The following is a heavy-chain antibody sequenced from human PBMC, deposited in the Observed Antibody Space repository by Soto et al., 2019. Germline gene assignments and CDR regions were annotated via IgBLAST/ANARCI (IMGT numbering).Heavy chain of an antibody. CDR3: ERVPPRSLDSSGYFDY. CDR2: IYSGGST. V-gene: IGHV3-53*01. CDR1: GFTVSSNY. D-gene: IGHD3-22*01. Sequence: PGGSLRLSCAASGFTVSSNYMSWVRQAPGKGLEWVSVIYSGGSTYYADSVKGRFTISRDNSKDTLYLQMNSLRAEDTAVYYCERVPPRSLDSSGYFDYWGQGTLVTVSS. J-gene: IGHJ4*02.